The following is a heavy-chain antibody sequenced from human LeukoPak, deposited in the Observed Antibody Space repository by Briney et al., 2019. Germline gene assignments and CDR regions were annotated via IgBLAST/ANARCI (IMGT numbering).Heavy chain of an antibody. CDR1: GFTFSSYW. Sequence: GGSLRLSCAASGFTFSSYWMSWVRQAPGKGLEWVAVIWYDGSNKYYADSVKGRFTISRDNSKNTLYLQMNSLRAEDTAVYYCARDARAYGYSMLDYWGQGTLVTVSS. CDR3: ARDARAYGYSMLDY. D-gene: IGHD5-18*01. CDR2: IWYDGSNK. V-gene: IGHV3-33*08. J-gene: IGHJ4*02.